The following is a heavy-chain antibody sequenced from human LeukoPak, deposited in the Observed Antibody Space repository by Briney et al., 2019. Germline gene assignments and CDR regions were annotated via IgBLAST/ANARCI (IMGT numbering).Heavy chain of an antibody. CDR1: GYTFTGYY. V-gene: IGHV1-2*02. D-gene: IGHD2-15*01. J-gene: IGHJ4*02. CDR3: ARAGGCCSGGSCYWDYFDY. Sequence: GASVKVSCKASGYTFTGYYMHWVRQAPGQGLEWMGWINPNSGGTNYAQRFQGGVTMTRDTSISTAYMELSRLRSDDTAVYYCARAGGCCSGGSCYWDYFDYWGQGTLVTVSS. CDR2: INPNSGGT.